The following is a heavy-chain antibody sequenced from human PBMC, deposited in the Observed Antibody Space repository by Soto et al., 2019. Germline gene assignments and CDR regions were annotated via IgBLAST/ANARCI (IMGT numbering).Heavy chain of an antibody. CDR3: ARRSSSSSHYYYYYYMDV. V-gene: IGHV5-51*01. D-gene: IGHD6-6*01. CDR1: GYSFTSYW. Sequence: PGAALKISGKGSGYSFTSYWIGWVRQMPGKGLERMGIIYPGDSDTRYSPSFQGQVTISADKSISTAYLQWSSLKASDTAMYYCARRSSSSSHYYYYYYMDVWGKGTTVTVSS. J-gene: IGHJ6*03. CDR2: IYPGDSDT.